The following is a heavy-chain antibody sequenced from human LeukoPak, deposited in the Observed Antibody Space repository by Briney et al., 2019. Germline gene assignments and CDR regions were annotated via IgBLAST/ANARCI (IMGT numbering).Heavy chain of an antibody. CDR3: AKTQDSGIAVAGVDY. D-gene: IGHD6-19*01. CDR1: GFTFSSYA. V-gene: IGHV3-23*01. J-gene: IGHJ4*02. CDR2: ISGSGVGT. Sequence: GGSLRLSCSASGFTFSSYAMSWVRLAPGKGLEWVSGISGSGVGTYYADSVKGRFTISRDNSKNTLYLQMNSLRAEDTAVYYCAKTQDSGIAVAGVDYWGQGTLVTISS.